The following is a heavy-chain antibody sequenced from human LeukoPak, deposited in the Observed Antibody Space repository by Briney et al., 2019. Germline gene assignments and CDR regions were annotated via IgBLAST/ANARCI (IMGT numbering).Heavy chain of an antibody. J-gene: IGHJ6*03. Sequence: SETLSLTCAVYGGSLSAYYWTWIRQPPGKGLEWIGEINHGGSTNYNPSLKSRVTISIDTSKNQFSLKLSSVTAADTAMYYCARVSSVWIQDYYYYMDVWGKGTTVFVSS. CDR1: GGSLSAYY. D-gene: IGHD5-18*01. CDR2: INHGGST. V-gene: IGHV4-34*01. CDR3: ARVSSVWIQDYYYYMDV.